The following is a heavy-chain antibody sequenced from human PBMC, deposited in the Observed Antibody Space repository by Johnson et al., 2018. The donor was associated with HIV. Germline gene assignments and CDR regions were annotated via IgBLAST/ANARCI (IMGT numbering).Heavy chain of an antibody. J-gene: IGHJ3*01. Sequence: VQLVESGGGLVQPGRSLRLSCVTSGFTFDDYGMHWVRQVAGKRLEWVSGVSWYSGSIAYGDSVKGRFTIFRDHSKNSLYVQMNSLRAEDTALYYCARDINYYDSSGYLIGSDAFDLWGQGTMVTVSS. CDR1: GFTFDDYG. D-gene: IGHD3-22*01. CDR3: ARDINYYDSSGYLIGSDAFDL. CDR2: VSWYSGSI. V-gene: IGHV3-9*01.